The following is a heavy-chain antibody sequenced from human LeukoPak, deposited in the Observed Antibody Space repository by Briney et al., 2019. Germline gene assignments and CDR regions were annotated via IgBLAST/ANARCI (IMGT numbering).Heavy chain of an antibody. Sequence: GGSLRLSCAASGFTFDDYAMHWVRQAPGKGLEWVSGISWNSGSIGYADSVKGRFTISRDNAKNSLYLQMDSLRAEDTALYYCARDEHHLVQGYYFDYWGQGTLVTVSS. CDR3: ARDEHHLVQGYYFDY. CDR1: GFTFDDYA. D-gene: IGHD6-13*01. J-gene: IGHJ4*02. V-gene: IGHV3-9*01. CDR2: ISWNSGSI.